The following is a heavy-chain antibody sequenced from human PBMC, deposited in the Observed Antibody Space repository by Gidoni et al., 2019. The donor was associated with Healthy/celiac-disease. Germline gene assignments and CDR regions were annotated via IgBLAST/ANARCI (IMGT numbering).Heavy chain of an antibody. J-gene: IGHJ4*02. CDR3: APGRFGEVPSGEDFDY. V-gene: IGHV3-30*03. CDR1: GFPFRSSG. D-gene: IGHD3-10*01. CDR2: ISYDGSNK. Sequence: QVQLVESGGGVVQPWRSLSLSCSSSGFPFRSSGMHWVRQAPGKGLEWVAVISYDGSNKYDADAVKGRFTISRDNSKNTLYLQMNSLRAEDTAVYYCAPGRFGEVPSGEDFDYWGQGTLVTVSS.